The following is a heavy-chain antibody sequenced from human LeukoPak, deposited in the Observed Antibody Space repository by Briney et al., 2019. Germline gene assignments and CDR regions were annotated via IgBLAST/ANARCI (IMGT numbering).Heavy chain of an antibody. J-gene: IGHJ6*03. Sequence: SETLSLTCTVSGGSISSYYWSWIRQPPGKGLEWIGYIYYSGSTNYNPSLKSRVTISVDTSKNQFSLKLSSVTAADTAVYYCARLRSSWYSSYYYYYMDVWGKGTTVTISS. CDR2: IYYSGST. CDR3: ARLRSSWYSSYYYYYMDV. D-gene: IGHD6-13*01. CDR1: GGSISSYY. V-gene: IGHV4-59*12.